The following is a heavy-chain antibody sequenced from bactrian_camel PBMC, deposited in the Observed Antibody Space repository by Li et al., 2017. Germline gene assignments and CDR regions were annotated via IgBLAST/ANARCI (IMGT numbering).Heavy chain of an antibody. CDR3: AARPRPCGNNWYLMSSAKNFGI. J-gene: IGHJ6*01. Sequence: HVQLVESGGSSVQAGGSLRLSCAASGLIVGDICMGWFRQGAGKEREGVAAIYRADSTTYYLDSVEGRFTTSQENAKSTVYLQMNDLKPEDIAMYYCAARPRPCGNNWYLMSSAKNFGIWGQGTQVTVS. CDR2: IYRADSTT. D-gene: IGHD6*01. V-gene: IGHV3S63*01. CDR1: GLIVGDIC.